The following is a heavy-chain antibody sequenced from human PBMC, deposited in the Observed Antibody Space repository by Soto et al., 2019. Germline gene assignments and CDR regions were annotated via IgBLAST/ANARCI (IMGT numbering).Heavy chain of an antibody. CDR1: VYAFSNFP. D-gene: IGHD3-10*01. J-gene: IGHJ4*02. CDR3: ARDAGSFDY. Sequence: SVTDSCASTVYAFSNFPIHWVRQAHGQRLDWMGGINDGNWNTKYSQKIQGRVTNTRDTSERRAYMELSSLMSEDTAVYYCARDAGSFDYWGQGTLVTVSS. CDR2: INDGNWNT. V-gene: IGHV1-3*01.